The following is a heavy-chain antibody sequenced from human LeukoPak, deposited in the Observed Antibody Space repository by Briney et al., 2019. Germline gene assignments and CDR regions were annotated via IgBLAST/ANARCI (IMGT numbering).Heavy chain of an antibody. Sequence: GGSLRLSCAASGFTVSNYAMTWVRQAPGRGLEWISTITRFTGTTYYADSVKGRFTISRGDSNNTLYLQMNNLRAGDTAVYYCARDTRLMYYFDFWGQGALVTVSS. CDR3: ARDTRLMYYFDF. D-gene: IGHD2-2*01. CDR2: ITRFTGTT. V-gene: IGHV3-23*01. CDR1: GFTVSNYA. J-gene: IGHJ4*02.